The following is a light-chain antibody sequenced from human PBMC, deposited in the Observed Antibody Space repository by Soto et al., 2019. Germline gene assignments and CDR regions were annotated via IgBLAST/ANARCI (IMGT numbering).Light chain of an antibody. CDR3: QQSHSTPHT. CDR1: QSISSY. CDR2: AAS. V-gene: IGKV1-39*01. Sequence: DIQMTQSPSSLSASVGDSVTITCRASQSISSYLNWYQQKPGKAPKLLIYAASSLQSGVPSRFSFIGPVTEFTLTISSLQPEDFSSYYCQQSHSTPHTVGGRTKVDIK. J-gene: IGKJ4*01.